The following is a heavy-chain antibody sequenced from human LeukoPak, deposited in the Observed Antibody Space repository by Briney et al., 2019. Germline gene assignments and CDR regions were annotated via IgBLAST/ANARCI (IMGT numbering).Heavy chain of an antibody. V-gene: IGHV4-4*07. J-gene: IGHJ4*02. CDR1: GGSISSFY. CDR3: ARGRAYFD. CDR2: IYSSGST. D-gene: IGHD3-9*01. Sequence: SETLSLTCTVSGGSISSFYWSWIRQPAGKGLEWVGRIYSSGSTNYNPSQKSRVTMSIDTSKNQFSLKLRSVTAADTAVYYCARGRAYFDWGQGTLVTVSS.